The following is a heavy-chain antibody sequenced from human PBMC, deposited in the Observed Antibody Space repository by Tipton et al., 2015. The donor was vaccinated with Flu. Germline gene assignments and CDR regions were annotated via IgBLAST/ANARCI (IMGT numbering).Heavy chain of an antibody. CDR1: GGSISSSSYY. D-gene: IGHD3-22*01. V-gene: IGHV4-39*07. CDR3: ARDYYDSSGYYYQD. CDR2: IYYSGST. J-gene: IGHJ4*02. Sequence: LRLSCTVSGGSISSSSYYWGWIRQPPGKGLEWIGTIYYSGSTYYNPSLKSRVTMSVDTSKNQFSLKLSSVTAADTAVYYCARDYYDSSGYYYQDWGQGTLVTVSS.